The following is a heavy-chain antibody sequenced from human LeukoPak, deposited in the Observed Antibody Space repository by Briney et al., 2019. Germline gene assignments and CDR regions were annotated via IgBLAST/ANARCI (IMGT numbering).Heavy chain of an antibody. CDR3: ARDVGFMVRGVQGTADY. Sequence: PGGSLRLSCAASGFTFSSYAMHWVRQAPGKGLEYVSAISSNGGSTYYANSVKGRFTISRDNSKNTLYLQMGSLRAEDMAVYYCARDVGFMVRGVQGTADYWGQGTLVTVSS. D-gene: IGHD3-10*01. V-gene: IGHV3-64*01. CDR1: GFTFSSYA. J-gene: IGHJ4*02. CDR2: ISSNGGST.